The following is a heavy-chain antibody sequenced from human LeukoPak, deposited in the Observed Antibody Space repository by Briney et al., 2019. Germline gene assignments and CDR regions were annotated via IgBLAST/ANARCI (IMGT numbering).Heavy chain of an antibody. CDR3: ARDGDGYNRGFAFDI. CDR2: ISYDGSNK. V-gene: IGHV3-30*03. J-gene: IGHJ3*02. Sequence: GRSLRLSCAASGFTFSSFGMHWVRQAPGKGLEWVTVISYDGSNKYYADSVKGRFTISRDNSKNTLYLQMNSLRAEDTAVYYCARDGDGYNRGFAFDIWGQGTMVTVSS. CDR1: GFTFSSFG. D-gene: IGHD5-24*01.